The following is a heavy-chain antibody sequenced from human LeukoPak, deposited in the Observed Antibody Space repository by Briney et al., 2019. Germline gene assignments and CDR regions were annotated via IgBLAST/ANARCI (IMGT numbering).Heavy chain of an antibody. CDR3: AARDSYGSGSCPIDY. Sequence: PGGSLRLSYAASGFTFSSYSMNWVRQAPGKGLEWVSSISSRSTYIYYADSLKGRFTISRDNAKNSLYLQMNSLRAEDTAVYYCAARDSYGSGSCPIDYWGQGTLVTVSS. V-gene: IGHV3-21*01. CDR1: GFTFSSYS. J-gene: IGHJ4*02. D-gene: IGHD3-10*01. CDR2: ISSRSTYI.